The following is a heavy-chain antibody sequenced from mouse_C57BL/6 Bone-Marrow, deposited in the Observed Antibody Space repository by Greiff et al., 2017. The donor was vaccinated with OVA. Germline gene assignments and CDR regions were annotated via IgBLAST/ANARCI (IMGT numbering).Heavy chain of an antibody. J-gene: IGHJ2*01. V-gene: IGHV1-64*01. CDR3: ARFYYYGSRGDYFDY. Sequence: QVHVKQPGAELVKPGASVKLSCKASGYTFTSYWMHWVKQRPGQGLEWIGMIHPNSGSTNYNAKFKSKATLTVEKSSSTAYMQLSSLTSEDSAVYYCARFYYYGSRGDYFDYWGQGTTLTVSS. D-gene: IGHD1-1*01. CDR2: IHPNSGST. CDR1: GYTFTSYW.